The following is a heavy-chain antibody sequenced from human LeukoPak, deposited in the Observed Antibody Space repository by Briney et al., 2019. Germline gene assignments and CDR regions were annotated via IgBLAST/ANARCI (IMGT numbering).Heavy chain of an antibody. Sequence: PSETLSLTCAVYGGSFSGYYWSWIRQPPGKGLEWIGEINHSGSTNYNPSLRSRVTISVDTSKNQFSLKLSSVTAADTAVYYCARENVDTAMGRYYYYYYYKDVWGKGTTVTVSS. CDR2: INHSGST. D-gene: IGHD5-18*01. CDR1: GGSFSGYY. V-gene: IGHV4-34*01. CDR3: ARENVDTAMGRYYYYYYYKDV. J-gene: IGHJ6*03.